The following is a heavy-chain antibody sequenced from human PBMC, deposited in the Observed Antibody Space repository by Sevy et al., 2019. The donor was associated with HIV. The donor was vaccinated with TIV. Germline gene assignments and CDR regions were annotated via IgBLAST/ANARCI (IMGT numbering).Heavy chain of an antibody. CDR1: GLNFSKYS. CDR3: ARDYDFWIGYTALSYYSLSYYYGMDV. D-gene: IGHD3-3*01. Sequence: GGSLRLSCAASGLNFSKYSFNWVRQAPEKGLEWISHISRSGTTTYYAESVKGRFTVSRDNAKNSLYLQMSSLRDEDTAVYYCARDYDFWIGYTALSYYSLSYYYGMDVWGQGTTVTVSS. V-gene: IGHV3-48*02. CDR2: ISRSGTTT. J-gene: IGHJ6*02.